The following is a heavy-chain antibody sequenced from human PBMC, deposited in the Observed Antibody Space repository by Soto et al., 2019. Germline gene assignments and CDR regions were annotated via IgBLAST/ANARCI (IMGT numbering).Heavy chain of an antibody. Sequence: QITLKESGPTLVKPTQTLTLTCTFSGFSLSAHGVGVGWIRQPPGKALEWLALSYWDDDKRYSPSLKSRLTITKDTSKNQVVLTMTNMVPVDTATYFCAHSDYGDYFDYWGQGTLVTVSS. D-gene: IGHD4-17*01. V-gene: IGHV2-5*02. CDR3: AHSDYGDYFDY. J-gene: IGHJ4*02. CDR2: SYWDDDK. CDR1: GFSLSAHGVG.